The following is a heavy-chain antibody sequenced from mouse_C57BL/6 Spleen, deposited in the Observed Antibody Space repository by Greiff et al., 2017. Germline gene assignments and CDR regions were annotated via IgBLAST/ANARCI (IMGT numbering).Heavy chain of an antibody. J-gene: IGHJ2*01. D-gene: IGHD4-1*01. CDR3: ASGLGYYFDY. V-gene: IGHV1-64*01. CDR2: IHPNSGST. Sequence: VQLQQPGAELVKPGASVKLSCKASGYTFTSYWMHWVKQRPGQGLEWIGMIHPNSGSTNYNETFKSKATLTVDKSSSTAYMQLSSLTSEDSAVYYCASGLGYYFDYWGQGTTLTVSS. CDR1: GYTFTSYW.